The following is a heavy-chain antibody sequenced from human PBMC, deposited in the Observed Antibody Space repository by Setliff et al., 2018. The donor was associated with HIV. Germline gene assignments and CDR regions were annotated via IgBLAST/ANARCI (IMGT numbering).Heavy chain of an antibody. J-gene: IGHJ4*02. CDR2: MNPNSGNT. Sequence: WASVKVSCKASGYTFTSYDINWVRQATGQGLEWMGWMNPNSGNTNYAQKLQGRVTMTTDTSTSTAYMELRSLRSDDTAVYYCARGDSSGYYFNSYYFDYWGQGTLVTVSS. D-gene: IGHD3-22*01. CDR1: GYTFTSYD. CDR3: ARGDSSGYYFNSYYFDY. V-gene: IGHV1-8*01.